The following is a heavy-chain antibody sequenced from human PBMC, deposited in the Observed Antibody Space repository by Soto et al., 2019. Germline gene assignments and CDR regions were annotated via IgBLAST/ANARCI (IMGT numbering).Heavy chain of an antibody. V-gene: IGHV4-39*01. CDR3: ASLYYDFWSGYYHWFDP. J-gene: IGHJ5*02. Sequence: QLQLQESGPGLVKPSETLSLTCTVSGGSISSSSYYWGWIRQPPGKGLEWIGSIYYSGSTYYNPSLKSRVTISVDTSKNQFSLKLSSVTAADTAVYYCASLYYDFWSGYYHWFDPWGQGTLVTVSS. D-gene: IGHD3-3*01. CDR2: IYYSGST. CDR1: GGSISSSSYY.